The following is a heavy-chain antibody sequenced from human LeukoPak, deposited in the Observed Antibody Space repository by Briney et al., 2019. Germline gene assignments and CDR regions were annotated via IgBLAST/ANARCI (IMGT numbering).Heavy chain of an antibody. Sequence: PSETLSLTCAVYGGSFSDHYWSWIRQPPGKGLEWIGEINHSGNTNYNPSVKSRVIISIDTSKNQLSLNLRSVTAADTAIYYCARVGTVTTAFYNWFDPWGQGTLVTVSS. V-gene: IGHV4-34*01. J-gene: IGHJ5*02. CDR1: GGSFSDHY. CDR3: ARVGTVTTAFYNWFDP. D-gene: IGHD4-17*01. CDR2: INHSGNT.